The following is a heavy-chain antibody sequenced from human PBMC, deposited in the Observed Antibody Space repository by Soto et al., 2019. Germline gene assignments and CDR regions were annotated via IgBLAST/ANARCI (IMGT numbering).Heavy chain of an antibody. Sequence: GASVKVSCKASGYTFTSYGISWVRQAPGQGLEWMGWISAYNGNTNYAQKLQGRVTMTTDTSTSTAYMELRSLRSDDTAVYYCAREVAAAGHFYYYYGMDVWGQGTTVTVSS. J-gene: IGHJ6*02. D-gene: IGHD6-13*01. CDR1: GYTFTSYG. V-gene: IGHV1-18*01. CDR2: ISAYNGNT. CDR3: AREVAAAGHFYYYYGMDV.